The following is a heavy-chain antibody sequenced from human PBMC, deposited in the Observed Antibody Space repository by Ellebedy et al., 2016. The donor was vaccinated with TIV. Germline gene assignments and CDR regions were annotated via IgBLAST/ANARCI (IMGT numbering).Heavy chain of an antibody. CDR3: ARGQSRRDPTNVGY. CDR1: GFTFSSYT. J-gene: IGHJ4*02. CDR2: ISSSSIYI. Sequence: GASLKISXAASGFTFSSYTMNWVRQAPGKVLAWVSSISSSSIYIYYADSVKGRFTIPRDNAKNPLYLQMNSLRAEDTAVYYCARGQSRRDPTNVGYWGQGTLVTVSS. D-gene: IGHD5-24*01. V-gene: IGHV3-21*01.